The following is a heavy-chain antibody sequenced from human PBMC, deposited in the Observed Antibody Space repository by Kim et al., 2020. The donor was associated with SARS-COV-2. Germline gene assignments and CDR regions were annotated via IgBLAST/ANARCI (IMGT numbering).Heavy chain of an antibody. CDR2: INPNSGGT. D-gene: IGHD2-2*02. CDR3: ARDRFLYPPRVLYYYYGMDV. CDR1: GYTFTGYY. J-gene: IGHJ6*02. V-gene: IGHV1-2*02. Sequence: ASVKVSCKASGYTFTGYYMHWVRQAPGQGLEWMGWINPNSGGTNYAQKFQGRVTMTRDTSISTAYMELSRLRSDDTAVYYCARDRFLYPPRVLYYYYGMDVWGQGTTVTVSS.